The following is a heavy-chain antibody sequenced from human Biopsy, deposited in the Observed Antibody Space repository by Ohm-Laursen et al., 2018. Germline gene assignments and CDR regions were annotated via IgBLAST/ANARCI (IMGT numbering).Heavy chain of an antibody. J-gene: IGHJ6*02. CDR1: GFPFSDYY. CDR2: ISGGGTI. D-gene: IGHD4-23*01. Sequence: SLRLSCTAFGFPFSDYYMRWIRQAPGRGLEWVSYISGGGTIYYGDSMKGRVTISRDNAKNSLYLQMHSLRAEDTAVYYCARDTRWSPYSMDVWGQGTTVTVSS. CDR3: ARDTRWSPYSMDV. V-gene: IGHV3-11*01.